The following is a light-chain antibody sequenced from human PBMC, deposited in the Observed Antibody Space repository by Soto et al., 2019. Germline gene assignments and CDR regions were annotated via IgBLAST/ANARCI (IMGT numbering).Light chain of an antibody. J-gene: IGKJ5*01. Sequence: DIQLTQSPSTLSAAVGDSVTITCRASQKIRNLLAWYHQKPGRAPKPLIFDASTLRTGVPSRFSGSGSGSEFNFTITGLQPDDFATYYCLQHNSYPITFGQGTRLEI. CDR1: QKIRNL. CDR3: LQHNSYPIT. V-gene: IGKV1-5*01. CDR2: DAS.